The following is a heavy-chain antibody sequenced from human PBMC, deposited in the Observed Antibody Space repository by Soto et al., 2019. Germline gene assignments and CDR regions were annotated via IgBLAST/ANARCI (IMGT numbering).Heavy chain of an antibody. D-gene: IGHD6-13*01. CDR3: AREGNYSSSWSYFDY. CDR2: TRNKANSYTT. J-gene: IGHJ4*02. Sequence: GGSLRLSCAASGFTFSDHYMDWVRQAPGKGLEWVGRTRNKANSYTTEYAASVKGRFTISRDDSKNSLYLQMNSLKTEDTAVYYCAREGNYSSSWSYFDYWGQGTLVTVSS. V-gene: IGHV3-72*01. CDR1: GFTFSDHY.